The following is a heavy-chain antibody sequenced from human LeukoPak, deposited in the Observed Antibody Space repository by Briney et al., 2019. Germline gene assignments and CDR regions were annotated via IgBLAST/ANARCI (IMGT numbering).Heavy chain of an antibody. V-gene: IGHV4-4*02. J-gene: IGHJ6*04. CDR1: GGSISSSNW. Sequence: PSETLSLTCAVSGGSISSSNWWSWVRPPPGKGLEWIGEIYHSGSTNYNPSLKGRVTISVDKSKNQFSLKLSSVTAADTAVYYCAGGRNYGMDVWGKGTTVTVSS. CDR2: IYHSGST. CDR3: AGGRNYGMDV.